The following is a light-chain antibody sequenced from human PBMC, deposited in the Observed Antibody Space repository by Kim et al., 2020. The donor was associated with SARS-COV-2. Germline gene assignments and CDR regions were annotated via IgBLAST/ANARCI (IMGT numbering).Light chain of an antibody. Sequence: GQSTTISCTGTSSDVGGYNYVSWYQQHPGKAPNLMIYDVSKRPSGVSNRFSGSKSGNTASLTISGLQAEDEADYYCSSYTSSSTLVFGGGTQLTVL. J-gene: IGLJ3*02. CDR2: DVS. CDR1: SSDVGGYNY. CDR3: SSYTSSSTLV. V-gene: IGLV2-14*04.